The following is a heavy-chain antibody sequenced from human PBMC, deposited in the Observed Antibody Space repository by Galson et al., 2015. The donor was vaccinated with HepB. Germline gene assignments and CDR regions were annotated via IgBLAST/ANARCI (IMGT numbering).Heavy chain of an antibody. Sequence: SVKVSCKASGYTFTSYGISWVRQAPGQGLEWMGWISAYNGNTNYAQKLQGRVTMTTDTSTSTAYMELRSLRSDDTAVYYCAREGWELADYYYGMDVWGQGTTVTVSS. CDR1: GYTFTSYG. CDR2: ISAYNGNT. CDR3: AREGWELADYYYGMDV. D-gene: IGHD1-26*01. V-gene: IGHV1-18*01. J-gene: IGHJ6*02.